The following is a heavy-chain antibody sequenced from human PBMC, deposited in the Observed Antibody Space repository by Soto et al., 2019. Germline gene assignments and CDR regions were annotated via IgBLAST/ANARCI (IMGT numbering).Heavy chain of an antibody. Sequence: VGSLRLSCAISGFSVSSNYLSWVRQAPGKGLEWVSVHYSGGSTYYADSVQGRFTISRDKSNNTLYLQMRRVRAGDTAVYFCARHRHPRGTVGATSPLDPWGQGTQVTVSS. CDR1: GFSVSSNY. CDR3: ARHRHPRGTVGATSPLDP. D-gene: IGHD1-26*01. CDR2: HYSGGST. V-gene: IGHV3-53*01. J-gene: IGHJ5*02.